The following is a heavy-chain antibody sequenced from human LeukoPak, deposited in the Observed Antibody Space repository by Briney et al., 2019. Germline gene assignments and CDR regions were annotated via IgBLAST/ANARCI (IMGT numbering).Heavy chain of an antibody. CDR2: ISAYNGNT. CDR3: ARVGLWSGYHYYYYGMDV. D-gene: IGHD3-3*01. J-gene: IGHJ6*02. Sequence: ASVKVSCKASGYTFTSYGISWVRQAPGQVLEWMGWISAYNGNTNYAQKLQGRVTMTTDTSTSTAYMELRSLRFDDTAVYYCARVGLWSGYHYYYYGMDVWGQGTTVTVSS. CDR1: GYTFTSYG. V-gene: IGHV1-18*01.